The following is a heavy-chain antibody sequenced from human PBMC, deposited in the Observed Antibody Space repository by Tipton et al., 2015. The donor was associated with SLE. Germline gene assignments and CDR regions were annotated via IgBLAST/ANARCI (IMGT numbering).Heavy chain of an antibody. CDR1: GGSISSYY. D-gene: IGHD2-8*01. J-gene: IGHJ4*02. V-gene: IGHV4-59*01. CDR3: ARLYCTNGVCFPGY. Sequence: TLSLTCTVSGGSISSYYWSWIRQPPGKGLEWIGYIYYSGSTNYNPSLKSRVTISVDTSKNQSSLKLSSVTAADTAVYYCARLYCTNGVCFPGYWGQGTLVTVSS. CDR2: IYYSGST.